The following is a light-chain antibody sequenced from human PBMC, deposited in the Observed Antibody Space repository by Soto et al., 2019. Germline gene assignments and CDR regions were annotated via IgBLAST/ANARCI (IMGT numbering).Light chain of an antibody. Sequence: DIVMTQSPLSLPVTPGEPASISCRSSESLLHSDGHNYLDWXLQKPGQSPQLLIYLCSKRASGVPDRXRGXGYGTEFTLTISRLEPEDFAVYYCQQYGSSPQTFGQGTKVDIK. CDR2: LCS. CDR3: QQYGSSPQT. J-gene: IGKJ1*01. V-gene: IGKV2-28*01. CDR1: ESLLHSDGHNY.